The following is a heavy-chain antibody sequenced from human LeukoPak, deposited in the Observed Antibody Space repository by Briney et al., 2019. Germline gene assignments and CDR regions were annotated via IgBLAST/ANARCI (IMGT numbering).Heavy chain of an antibody. CDR2: IYHSGST. D-gene: IGHD4-17*01. Sequence: PSQTLSLTCTVSGGSISGGGDYWSWIRQPPGKGLEWIGYIYHSGSTYYTPSLKSRVTISVDTSKNQFSLKLSSVTAADTAVYYCASEKYDDYFLDYWGQGTLVTVSS. CDR3: ASEKYDDYFLDY. CDR1: GGSISGGGDY. V-gene: IGHV4-30-2*01. J-gene: IGHJ4*02.